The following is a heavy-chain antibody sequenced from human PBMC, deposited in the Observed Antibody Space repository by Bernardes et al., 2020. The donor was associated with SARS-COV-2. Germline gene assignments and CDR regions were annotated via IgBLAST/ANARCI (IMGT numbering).Heavy chain of an antibody. J-gene: IGHJ3*02. Sequence: SFTLSLSTLTEFSMHWLRQAPGKGLEWLGYNDPQYDKRIYAEKFQGRLTMTEDTSTNTAYMELRSLSSEDTAIYYCATDDPPGAVFGVVIYALHIWGQGTMVTVSS. CDR3: ATDDPPGAVFGVVIYALHI. V-gene: IGHV1-24*01. CDR1: LSTLTEFS. CDR2: NDPQYDKR. D-gene: IGHD3-3*01.